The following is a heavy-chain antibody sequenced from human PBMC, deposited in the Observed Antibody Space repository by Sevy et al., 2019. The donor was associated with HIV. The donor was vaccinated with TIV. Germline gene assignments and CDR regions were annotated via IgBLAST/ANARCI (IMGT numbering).Heavy chain of an antibody. CDR3: ARVGVGDCSGTNCSPNDY. CDR2: ISSGSSFI. J-gene: IGHJ4*02. Sequence: GGSLRLSCAASGFSISGYTMNWDRQAPGKGLEWVSSISSGSSFIYYADSLKGRFTISRDNARNLLYMQMNSLGIEDTAGNYCARVGVGDCSGTNCSPNDYWGQGTLVTVSS. CDR1: GFSISGYT. D-gene: IGHD2-2*01. V-gene: IGHV3-21*01.